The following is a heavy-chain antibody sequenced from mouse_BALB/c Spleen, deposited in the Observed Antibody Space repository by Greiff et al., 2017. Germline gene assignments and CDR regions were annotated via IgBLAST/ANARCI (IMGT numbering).Heavy chain of an antibody. CDR3: ARDGERHPATVFAY. V-gene: IGHV5-4*02. CDR1: GFTFSDYY. J-gene: IGHJ3*01. CDR2: ISDGGSYT. D-gene: IGHD1-2*01. Sequence: EVKVVESGGGLVKPGGSLKLSCAASGFTFSDYYMYWVRQTPEKRLEWVATISDGGSYTYYPDSVKGRFTISRDNAKNNLYLQMSSLKSEDTAMYYCARDGERHPATVFAYWGQGTLVTVSA.